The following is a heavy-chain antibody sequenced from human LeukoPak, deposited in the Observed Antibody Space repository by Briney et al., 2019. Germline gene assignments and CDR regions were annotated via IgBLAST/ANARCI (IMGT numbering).Heavy chain of an antibody. CDR3: AKDSGYFGSGCYSGFDY. CDR1: GFTFSSYG. Sequence: PGGSLRLSCAASGFTFSSYGMHWVRQAPGKGLEWVAVISYDGSNKYYADSVKGRFTISRDNSKNTLYVQMNSLRAEDTAVYYCAKDSGYFGSGCYSGFDYWGQGTLVTVSS. D-gene: IGHD3-10*01. J-gene: IGHJ4*02. CDR2: ISYDGSNK. V-gene: IGHV3-30*18.